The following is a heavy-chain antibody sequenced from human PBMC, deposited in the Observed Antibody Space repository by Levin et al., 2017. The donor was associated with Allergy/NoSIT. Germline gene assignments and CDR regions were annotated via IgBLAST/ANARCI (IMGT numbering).Heavy chain of an antibody. D-gene: IGHD2-2*01. J-gene: IGHJ3*02. CDR1: GFTFSNAW. CDR2: IKSKTDGGTT. Sequence: GGSLRLSCAASGFTFSNAWMSWVRQAPGKGLEWVGRIKSKTDGGTTDYGAPVKGRFTISRDDSKNTLHLQMNSLKTEDTAVYYCTTAAMVSYGAFDIWGQGTMVTVSS. V-gene: IGHV3-15*01. CDR3: TTAAMVSYGAFDI.